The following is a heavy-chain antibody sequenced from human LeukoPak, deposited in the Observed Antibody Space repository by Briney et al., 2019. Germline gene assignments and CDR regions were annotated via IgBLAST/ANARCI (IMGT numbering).Heavy chain of an antibody. V-gene: IGHV3-66*04. J-gene: IGHJ6*02. D-gene: IGHD3-3*01. CDR2: IYSGNRT. CDR1: GFTVSNNY. Sequence: GGSLRLSCAASGFTVSNNYMTWVRQAPGKGLEWVSVIYSGNRTKYADSVKDRFIISRDNSKNTLLFQMNSLRAEDTAVYYCARLTSGNGLDVWGQGTTVTVS. CDR3: ARLTSGNGLDV.